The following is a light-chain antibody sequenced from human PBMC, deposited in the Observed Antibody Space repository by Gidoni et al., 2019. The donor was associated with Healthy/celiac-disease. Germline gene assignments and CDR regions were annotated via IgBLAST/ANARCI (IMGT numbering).Light chain of an antibody. Sequence: APTQPAPLSGSPGHSFTISCTGTSSDVGGENYVSWYQQHPAKAHTLMFYEVSKRPSVVSHRFAGSKSGNTASLTSAGLQAEDEAYYYYSSYTSSSTMVFGGGTKLTVL. CDR2: EVS. V-gene: IGLV2-14*01. CDR3: SSYTSSSTMV. CDR1: SSDVGGENY. J-gene: IGLJ2*01.